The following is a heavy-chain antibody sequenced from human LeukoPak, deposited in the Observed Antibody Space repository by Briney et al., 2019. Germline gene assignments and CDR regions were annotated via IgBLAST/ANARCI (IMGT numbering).Heavy chain of an antibody. J-gene: IGHJ4*02. Sequence: GGSLRLSCAASGFTLSSYSMNWVRQAPGKGLEWVSSISSGSSYIYYVDSVKGRFTISRDNSKNTLYLQMNSLRAEDTAVYYCAKAGIAVAGTGYWGQGTLVTVSS. CDR1: GFTLSSYS. CDR3: AKAGIAVAGTGY. D-gene: IGHD6-19*01. V-gene: IGHV3-21*04. CDR2: ISSGSSYI.